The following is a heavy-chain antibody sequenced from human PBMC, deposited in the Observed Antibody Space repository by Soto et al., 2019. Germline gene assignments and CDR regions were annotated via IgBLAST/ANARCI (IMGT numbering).Heavy chain of an antibody. CDR1: GGTFSSYT. Sequence: SVKVSCKASGGTFSSYTISWVRQAPGQGLEWMGRIIPILGIANYAQKFQGRVTITADKSTSTAYMELSSLRSEDTAVYYCARDLHCSSTSCPYFRYWGQGTLVTVSS. V-gene: IGHV1-69*04. CDR3: ARDLHCSSTSCPYFRY. CDR2: IIPILGIA. J-gene: IGHJ4*02. D-gene: IGHD2-2*01.